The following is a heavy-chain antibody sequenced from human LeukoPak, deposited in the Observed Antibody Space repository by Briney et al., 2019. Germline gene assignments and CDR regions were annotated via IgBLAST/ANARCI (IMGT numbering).Heavy chain of an antibody. Sequence: SETLSLTCAVYGGSFSGYYWSWIRQPPGKGLEWIGEINHSGSTNYDPSLKSRVTISVDTSKNQFSLKLSSVTAADTAVYYCARALVSSVEMDVWGQGTTVTVSS. D-gene: IGHD2-2*01. J-gene: IGHJ6*02. CDR1: GGSFSGYY. V-gene: IGHV4-34*01. CDR3: ARALVSSVEMDV. CDR2: INHSGST.